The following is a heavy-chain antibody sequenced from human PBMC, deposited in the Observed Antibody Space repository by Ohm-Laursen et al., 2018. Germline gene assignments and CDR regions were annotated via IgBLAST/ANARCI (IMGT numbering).Heavy chain of an antibody. V-gene: IGHV3-33*01. CDR3: ARGGAVTGIDY. D-gene: IGHD6-19*01. J-gene: IGHJ4*02. CDR1: AFAFSSSD. CDR2: IWSDGSKK. Sequence: SLRLSCAASAFAFSSSDMHWVRQAPGKGLDWVAVIWSDGSKKYYLDSVRGRFTISRDNSKNTLYLQMSSLRGKDTAVYYCARGGAVTGIDYWGQGTLVTVSS.